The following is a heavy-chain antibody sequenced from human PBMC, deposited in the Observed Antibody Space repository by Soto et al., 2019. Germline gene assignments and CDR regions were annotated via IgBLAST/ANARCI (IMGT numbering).Heavy chain of an antibody. CDR3: ARSGGAYCGGDCYDY. CDR2: ISSSSSYI. V-gene: IGHV3-21*01. Sequence: EVQLVESGGGLVKPGGSLRLSCAASGFTFSSYSMNWVRQAPGKGLEWVSSISSSSSYIYYADSVKGRFTISTDNAKNSRDLQPSSRRAGDVAVDYCARSGGAYCGGDCYDYWGQGTLATVSS. CDR1: GFTFSSYS. J-gene: IGHJ4*02. D-gene: IGHD2-21*01.